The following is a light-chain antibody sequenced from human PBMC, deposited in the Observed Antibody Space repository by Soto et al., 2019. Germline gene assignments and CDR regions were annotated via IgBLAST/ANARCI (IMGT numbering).Light chain of an antibody. Sequence: QSALTQPPSVSGAPGQRVTISCTWSTSDIGAGFDVHWYQQLPGKAPKLLIYGNTNRPSGVPDRFSGSKSGTSASLAITGLQAEDEADYYCQSYDSSLSGNYVFGTGTKVTVL. CDR1: TSDIGAGFD. V-gene: IGLV1-40*01. CDR3: QSYDSSLSGNYV. J-gene: IGLJ1*01. CDR2: GNT.